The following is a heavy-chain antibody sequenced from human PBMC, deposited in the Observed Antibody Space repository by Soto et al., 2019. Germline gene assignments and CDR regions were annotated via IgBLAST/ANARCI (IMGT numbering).Heavy chain of an antibody. CDR1: GGSISSSSYY. CDR2: IYYSGRT. J-gene: IGHJ4*02. Sequence: QLQLQESGPGLVKPSETLSLTCTVSGGSISSSSYYWGWIRQPPGKGLEWIGSIYYSGRTYYNPSLKSRVTISVDTSKNQFSLKLSSVTAADTAVYYWARHTPAISISDHWGQGTLVTVSS. V-gene: IGHV4-39*01. D-gene: IGHD2-15*01. CDR3: ARHTPAISISDH.